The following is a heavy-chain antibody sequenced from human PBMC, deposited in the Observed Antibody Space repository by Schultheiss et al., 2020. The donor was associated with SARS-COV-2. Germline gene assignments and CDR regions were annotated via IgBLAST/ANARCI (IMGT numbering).Heavy chain of an antibody. V-gene: IGHV1-18*01. D-gene: IGHD3-22*01. CDR1: GGTFSSYA. CDR2: ISAYNGNT. CDR3: ARASYDSSGLSGMDV. Sequence: ASVKVSCKASGGTFSSYAISWVRQAPGQGLEWMGWISAYNGNTNYAQKLQGRVTMTTDTSTSTAYMELRSLRSDDTAVYYCARASYDSSGLSGMDVWGQGTTVTVSS. J-gene: IGHJ6*02.